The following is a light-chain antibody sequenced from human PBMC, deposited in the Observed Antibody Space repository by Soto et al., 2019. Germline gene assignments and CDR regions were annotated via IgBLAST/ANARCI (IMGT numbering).Light chain of an antibody. V-gene: IGLV6-57*04. Sequence: LTQPHSVSESPGKTLSISCTRSSGSIANNYVQWYQQRPGSAPTTVIYENNQRLSGVPDRFSGSTDGSSNSASLTISGLQTEDEADYYCQSYDSDLVVFGGGTKLTVL. CDR2: ENN. J-gene: IGLJ2*01. CDR1: SGSIANNY. CDR3: QSYDSDLVV.